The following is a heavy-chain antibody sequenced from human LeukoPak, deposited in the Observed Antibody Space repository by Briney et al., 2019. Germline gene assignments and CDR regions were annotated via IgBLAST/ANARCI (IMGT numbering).Heavy chain of an antibody. Sequence: PGGSLRLSCAASGFTFSSYSMNWVRQAPGKGLEWVSSISSSSSYIYYADSVKGRFTISRDNAKNSLYLQMNSLRAEDTAVYYCARSTATPDVWYYYYYMDVWGKGTTVTVSS. D-gene: IGHD1-14*01. V-gene: IGHV3-21*01. CDR1: GFTFSSYS. CDR2: ISSSSSYI. J-gene: IGHJ6*03. CDR3: ARSTATPDVWYYYYYMDV.